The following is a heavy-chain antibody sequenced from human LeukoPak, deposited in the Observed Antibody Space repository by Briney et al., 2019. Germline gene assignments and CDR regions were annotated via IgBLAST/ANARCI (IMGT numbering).Heavy chain of an antibody. D-gene: IGHD1-26*01. V-gene: IGHV1-69*05. CDR1: GGTFSSYA. CDR2: IIPIFGTA. J-gene: IGHJ5*02. CDR3: ASFSVGATTGWFGP. Sequence: GASVKVSCKASGGTFSSYAISWVRQAPGQGLEWMGGIIPIFGTANYAQKFQGRVTITTDESTSTAYMELSSLRSEDTAVYYCASFSVGATTGWFGPWGQGTLVTVSS.